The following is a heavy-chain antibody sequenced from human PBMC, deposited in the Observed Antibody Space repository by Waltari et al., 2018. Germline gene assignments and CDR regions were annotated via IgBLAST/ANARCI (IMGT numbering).Heavy chain of an antibody. J-gene: IGHJ3*02. CDR2: ISAYNGNP. D-gene: IGHD1-26*01. V-gene: IGHV1-18*01. CDR3: ARAYSGSYYGSAFDI. CDR1: GYTFTSYC. Sequence: QVQLVQSGDEVKKPGASVKVSCKAYGYTFTSYCISWVRQAPGNGLAWMGWISAYNGNPNYAQKLQGRVTMTTDTSTSEAYMELRSRRSDDTAVYYCARAYSGSYYGSAFDIWGQGKMVTVSS.